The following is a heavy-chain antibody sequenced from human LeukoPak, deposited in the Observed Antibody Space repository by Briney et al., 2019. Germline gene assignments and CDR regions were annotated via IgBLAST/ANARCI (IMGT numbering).Heavy chain of an antibody. Sequence: PGGSLRLSCAASGFTFGDYAMHWVRQVPGRAPEWVSLINDDGTNTYYADSVKGRLTISRDNGKNSLFLQMDGLRTEDTALYFCARGYTTFYDVWTGYYWFGGYFDFWGQGTQVTVSS. J-gene: IGHJ4*02. D-gene: IGHD3-3*01. CDR2: INDDGTNT. V-gene: IGHV3-43*02. CDR3: ARGYTTFYDVWTGYYWFGGYFDF. CDR1: GFTFGDYA.